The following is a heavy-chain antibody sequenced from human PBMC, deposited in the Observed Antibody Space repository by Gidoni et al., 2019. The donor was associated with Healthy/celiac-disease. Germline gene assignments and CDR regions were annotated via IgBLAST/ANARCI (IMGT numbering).Heavy chain of an antibody. CDR1: GFPFSSYD. V-gene: IGHV3-13*01. CDR3: ARGMRFDP. J-gene: IGHJ5*02. Sequence: EVQLVESGGGLVQPGGSLRLSCAASGFPFSSYDMPWVRQATGKGLEWVSAIDTAGDTYYPGSVKGRFTISRENAKNSLYLQMNSLRAGDTAVYYCARGMRFDPWGQGTLVTVSS. CDR2: IDTAGDT.